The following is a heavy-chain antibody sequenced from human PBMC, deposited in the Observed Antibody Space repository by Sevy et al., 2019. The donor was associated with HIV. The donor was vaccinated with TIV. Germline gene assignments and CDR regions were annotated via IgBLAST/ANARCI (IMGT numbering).Heavy chain of an antibody. CDR1: GFTFSSYW. Sequence: GGSLRLSCAASGFTFSSYWMHWVRQAPGKGLVWVSRIKTDGSDTSYTDSVKGRFTISRDNPKNTRNLQMNSLRAEETAEYYCARRPTDQSGSYWFDPWGQGTLVTVSS. J-gene: IGHJ5*02. CDR3: ARRPTDQSGSYWFDP. CDR2: IKTDGSDT. D-gene: IGHD1-26*01. V-gene: IGHV3-74*01.